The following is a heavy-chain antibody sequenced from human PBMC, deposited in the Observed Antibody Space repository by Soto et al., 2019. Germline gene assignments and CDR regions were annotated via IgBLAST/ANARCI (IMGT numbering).Heavy chain of an antibody. CDR2: IYYSGNA. D-gene: IGHD3-3*01. V-gene: IGHV4-39*07. CDR1: GGSISSSSYY. Sequence: PSETLSLTCTVSGGSISSSSYYWGWIRQPPGKGLEWIGSIYYSGNAYYNPSLKSRVTISVDRSKNQFSLKLSSVTAADTAVYYCARARGTTIFGVVQDFDYWGQGTLVTVSS. CDR3: ARARGTTIFGVVQDFDY. J-gene: IGHJ4*02.